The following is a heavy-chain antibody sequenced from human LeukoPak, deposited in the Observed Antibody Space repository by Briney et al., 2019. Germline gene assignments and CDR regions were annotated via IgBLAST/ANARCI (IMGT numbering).Heavy chain of an antibody. Sequence: GGSLRLSRAASGFAFSVYAISCLRQPPGKGLEWVSTINANSGTTSYAASVRGRFTISRDNSKNTLYLQLNTLRADDTATYYCAKPISGGLAVTADWFHPWGQGTLVVVSS. V-gene: IGHV3-23*01. J-gene: IGHJ5*01. D-gene: IGHD6-19*01. CDR2: INANSGTT. CDR1: GFAFSVYA. CDR3: AKPISGGLAVTADWFHP.